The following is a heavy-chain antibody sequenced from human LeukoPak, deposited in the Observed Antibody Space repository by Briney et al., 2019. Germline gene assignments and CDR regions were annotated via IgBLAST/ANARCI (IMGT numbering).Heavy chain of an antibody. V-gene: IGHV1-18*01. CDR2: ISAYNGNT. Sequence: ASVKVSCKASGYTFSSYGISWVRQAPGQGLEWMGWISAYNGNTHYAQKFQGRVTMTEDTSTDTAYMELSSLRSEDTAVYYCATDHGSGSYYKAAPSMDVWGKGTTVTVSS. CDR3: ATDHGSGSYYKAAPSMDV. J-gene: IGHJ6*03. CDR1: GYTFSSYG. D-gene: IGHD3-10*01.